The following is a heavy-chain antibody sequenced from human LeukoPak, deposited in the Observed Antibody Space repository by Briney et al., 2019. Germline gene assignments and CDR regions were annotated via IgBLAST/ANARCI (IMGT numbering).Heavy chain of an antibody. Sequence: SETLSLTCTVSGGSISSYYWSWIRQPPGKGLEWIGYIYYSGSTNYNPSPKSRVTISVDTSKNQFSLKLSSVTAAATAVYYCTRDYGSVSSVYWGQGTLVTVTS. V-gene: IGHV4-59*08. J-gene: IGHJ4*02. CDR1: GGSISSYY. CDR2: IYYSGST. CDR3: TRDYGSVSSVY. D-gene: IGHD3-10*01.